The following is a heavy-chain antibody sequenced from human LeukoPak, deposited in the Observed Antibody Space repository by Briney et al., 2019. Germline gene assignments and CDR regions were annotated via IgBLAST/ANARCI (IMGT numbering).Heavy chain of an antibody. CDR2: INPNSGGT. J-gene: IGHJ6*03. CDR3: ARMGEQYCSSTSCHRDYYYYMDV. CDR1: GYAFTGYY. V-gene: IGHV1-2*02. Sequence: ASVKVSCKASGYAFTGYYMHWVRQAPGQGLEWMGWINPNSGGTNYAQKSQGRVTMTRDTSISTAYMELSRLRSDDTAVYYCARMGEQYCSSTSCHRDYYYYMDVWGKGTTVTVSS. D-gene: IGHD2-2*01.